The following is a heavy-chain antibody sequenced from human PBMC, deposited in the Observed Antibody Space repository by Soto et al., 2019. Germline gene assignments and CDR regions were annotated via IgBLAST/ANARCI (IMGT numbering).Heavy chain of an antibody. CDR3: ARYDAFKAFDL. J-gene: IGHJ3*01. D-gene: IGHD1-1*01. CDR1: GFTFNSYT. V-gene: IGHV3-21*01. Sequence: EVQLVESGGGLVKPGGSLRLSCATSGFTFNSYTMNWVRQAPGKGLEWVASISSASSSIDFADSVKGRFTISRDNVNNSVFLPMNSLRAEDTGIYYCARYDAFKAFDLWGQGTMVTVSS. CDR2: ISSASSSI.